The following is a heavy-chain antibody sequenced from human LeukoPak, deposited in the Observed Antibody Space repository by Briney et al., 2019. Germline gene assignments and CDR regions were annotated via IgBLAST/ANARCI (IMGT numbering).Heavy chain of an antibody. D-gene: IGHD6-19*01. Sequence: PGGSLRLSCAASGFTFGSYWMNWIRQAPGKGLEWVANIKQVGSEKFYVDSVKGRFIISRDNAKNSLYLQINSLRAEDRAVYYCARGYSGGWFQAGFWGQGTLVIVSS. V-gene: IGHV3-7*04. CDR2: IKQVGSEK. CDR1: GFTFGSYW. J-gene: IGHJ4*02. CDR3: ARGYSGGWFQAGF.